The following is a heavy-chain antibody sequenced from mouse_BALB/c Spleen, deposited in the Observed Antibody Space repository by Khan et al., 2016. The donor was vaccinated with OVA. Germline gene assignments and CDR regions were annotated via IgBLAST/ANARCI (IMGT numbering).Heavy chain of an antibody. Sequence: DLVRPGASVKLSCKASGYTFTSYWINWVKQRPGQGLEWIGRIAPGSGSTNYNEMFKGKATLTVDPSSSTAYIQLISLSYEDSAVFFCTRENSYGRACYALDYWGQGTSVTVSS. V-gene: IGHV1S41*01. D-gene: IGHD1-1*01. CDR3: TRENSYGRACYALDY. CDR1: GYTFTSYW. J-gene: IGHJ4*01. CDR2: IAPGSGST.